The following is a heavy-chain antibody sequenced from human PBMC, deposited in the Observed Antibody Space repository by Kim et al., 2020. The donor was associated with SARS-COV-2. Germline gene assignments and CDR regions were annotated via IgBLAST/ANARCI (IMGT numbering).Heavy chain of an antibody. D-gene: IGHD4-17*01. Sequence: SETLSLTCAAYGGSFSGYYWSWIRQPPGKGLEWIGEINHSGSTNYNPSLKSRVTISVDTSKNQFSLKLSSVTAADTAVYYCARGATVTTFFLYYYYGMDV. CDR2: INHSGST. CDR1: GGSFSGYY. CDR3: ARGATVTTFFLYYYYGMDV. V-gene: IGHV4-34*01. J-gene: IGHJ6*01.